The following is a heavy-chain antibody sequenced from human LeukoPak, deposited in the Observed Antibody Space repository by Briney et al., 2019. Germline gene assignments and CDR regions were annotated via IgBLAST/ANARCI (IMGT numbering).Heavy chain of an antibody. CDR2: ISGSSIYT. J-gene: IGHJ5*02. CDR3: AKPPSGFGELSIVPTS. D-gene: IGHD3-10*01. Sequence: PGGALRLSCVASGITFSDYYMSWIRQAPGKGLEWVSYISGSSIYTNYADSLKGRFTISRDNAKNSLYLQMNSLRDEDTAVYYCAKPPSGFGELSIVPTSWGQGTLVTVSS. V-gene: IGHV3-11*03. CDR1: GITFSDYY.